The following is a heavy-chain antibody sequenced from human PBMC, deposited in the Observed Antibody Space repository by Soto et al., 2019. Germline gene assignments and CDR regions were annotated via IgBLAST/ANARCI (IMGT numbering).Heavy chain of an antibody. V-gene: IGHV3-30-3*01. J-gene: IGHJ4*02. Sequence: PGGSLRLSCAASGFTFSSNAMHWVRQTPGKGLEWVAVISYDGSNKYYADSVKGRFTISRDNSKNTFFLQMNSLRTDDTAVYYCARLAGGWYFDYWGQGTLVTVSS. CDR1: GFTFSSNA. CDR2: ISYDGSNK. CDR3: ARLAGGWYFDY. D-gene: IGHD6-19*01.